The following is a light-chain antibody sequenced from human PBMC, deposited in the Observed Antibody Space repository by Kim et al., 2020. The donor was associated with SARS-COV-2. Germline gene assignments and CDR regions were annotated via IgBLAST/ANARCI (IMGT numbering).Light chain of an antibody. CDR1: QNINSW. J-gene: IGKJ4*01. CDR3: QQHNSYSLT. CDR2: EAS. Sequence: ASVRDRVTITCRASQNINSWLAWYQQKPGKAPNLLIYEASNLQSGVPSRFSGSGSGTEFTLTISSLQPDDFATYYCQQHNSYSLTFGGGTKVDIK. V-gene: IGKV1-5*03.